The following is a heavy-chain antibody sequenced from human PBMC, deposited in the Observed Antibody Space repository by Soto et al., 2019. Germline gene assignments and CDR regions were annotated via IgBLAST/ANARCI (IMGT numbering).Heavy chain of an antibody. J-gene: IGHJ6*02. CDR3: ARGGYYDKVWGKMNYYGLDV. D-gene: IGHD3-16*01. CDR1: GYTFIRYG. CDR2: ISAYNDYT. V-gene: IGHV1-18*01. Sequence: QVRLVQSAAEVKKPGASVKVSCKASGYTFIRYGITWVRQAPGQGLEWMGWISAYNDYTNYAQKLQGRVTMTTDTSTSTVYMEPRSLRSADTAVYYCARGGYYDKVWGKMNYYGLDVWGQGTTVTVSS.